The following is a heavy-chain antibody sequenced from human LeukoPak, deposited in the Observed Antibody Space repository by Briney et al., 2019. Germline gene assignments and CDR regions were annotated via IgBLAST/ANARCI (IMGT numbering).Heavy chain of an antibody. J-gene: IGHJ4*02. V-gene: IGHV3-30*02. Sequence: ESGGGVVQPGGSLRLSCAASGFTFSSYGMHWVRQAPGKGLEWVAFIRYDGSNKYYADSVKGRFTISRDNSKNTLYLQMNSLRAEDTAVYYCARDRPRRDGYSPDYWGQGTLVTVSS. CDR3: ARDRPRRDGYSPDY. CDR2: IRYDGSNK. D-gene: IGHD5-24*01. CDR1: GFTFSSYG.